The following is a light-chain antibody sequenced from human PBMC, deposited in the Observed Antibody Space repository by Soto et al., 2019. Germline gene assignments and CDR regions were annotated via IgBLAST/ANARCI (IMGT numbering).Light chain of an antibody. CDR3: QQYNNWPPDRT. J-gene: IGKJ1*01. Sequence: EIVMTQSPATLSVSPGERATLSCRASQSVSSNLAWYQQKPGQAPRLLIYGASTRDTGIPARFSGSGSGTEYTLTISSLQSEDFANYFCQQYNNWPPDRTFVQGTKVEIK. CDR2: GAS. V-gene: IGKV3-15*01. CDR1: QSVSSN.